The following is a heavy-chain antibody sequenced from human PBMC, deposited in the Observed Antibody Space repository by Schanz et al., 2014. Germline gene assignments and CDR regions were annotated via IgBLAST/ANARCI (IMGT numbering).Heavy chain of an antibody. CDR3: ARDRQQLVGRIGYYYGMDV. J-gene: IGHJ6*02. D-gene: IGHD6-13*01. Sequence: VQLVESGGGLVKPGGSLRLSCAASGFTSSNAWMSWVRQAPGKGLEWVAVISYDGSHKDYADSVKGRFTISRDNSKNTLYLQMNSLRAEDTAVYYCARDRQQLVGRIGYYYGMDVWGQGTTVTVSS. CDR1: GFTSSNAW. CDR2: ISYDGSHK. V-gene: IGHV3-30*03.